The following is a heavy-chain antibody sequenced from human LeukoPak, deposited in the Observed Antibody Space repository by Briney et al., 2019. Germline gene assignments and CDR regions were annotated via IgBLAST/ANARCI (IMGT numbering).Heavy chain of an antibody. J-gene: IGHJ4*02. CDR2: VYYSGST. Sequence: PSETLSLTRTVSGGSISSSSYYWGWIRQPPGKGLEWIGSVYYSGSTYYNPSLKSRVTISVDTSKNQFSLKLSSVTAADTAVYYCARLDSSSWYYFDYWGQGTLVTVSS. V-gene: IGHV4-39*01. CDR1: GGSISSSSYY. D-gene: IGHD6-13*01. CDR3: ARLDSSSWYYFDY.